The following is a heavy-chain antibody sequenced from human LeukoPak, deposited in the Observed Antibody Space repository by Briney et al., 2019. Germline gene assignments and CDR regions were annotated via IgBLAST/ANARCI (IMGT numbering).Heavy chain of an antibody. CDR2: INHSGST. J-gene: IGHJ4*02. D-gene: IGHD3-3*01. Sequence: SETLSLTCAVYGGSFSGYYWSWIRQPPGKGLEWIGEINHSGSTDYNPSLKSRVTISVDTSKNQFSLKLSSVTAADTAVYYCARVATIFGVGRLDYWGQGTLVTVSS. V-gene: IGHV4-34*01. CDR1: GGSFSGYY. CDR3: ARVATIFGVGRLDY.